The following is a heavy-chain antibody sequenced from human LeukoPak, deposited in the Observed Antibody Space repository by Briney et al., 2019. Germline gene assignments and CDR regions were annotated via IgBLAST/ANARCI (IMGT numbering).Heavy chain of an antibody. CDR1: GYTFTSYY. CDR2: MNPNSGNT. D-gene: IGHD4-11*01. Sequence: GASVKVSCTASGYTFTSYYMHWVRQATGQGLEWMGWMNPNSGNTGYAQKFQGRVTMTRNTSISTAYMELSSLRSEDTAVYYCARGPYSNYFNFYYYYYGMDVWGQGTTVTVSS. CDR3: ARGPYSNYFNFYYYYYGMDV. V-gene: IGHV1-8*02. J-gene: IGHJ6*02.